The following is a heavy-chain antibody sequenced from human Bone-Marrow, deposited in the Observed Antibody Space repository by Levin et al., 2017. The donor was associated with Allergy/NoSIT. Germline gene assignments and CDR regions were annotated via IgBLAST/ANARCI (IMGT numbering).Heavy chain of an antibody. Sequence: GGSLRLSCAASGFTFSSYSMNWVRQAPGKGLEWVSYISSSSSTIYYADSVKGRFTISRDNAKNSLYLQMNSLRAEDTAVYYCARGDYDFWSGYYNYYYYGMDVWGQGTTVTVSS. CDR2: ISSSSSTI. J-gene: IGHJ6*02. CDR1: GFTFSSYS. CDR3: ARGDYDFWSGYYNYYYYGMDV. D-gene: IGHD3-3*01. V-gene: IGHV3-48*01.